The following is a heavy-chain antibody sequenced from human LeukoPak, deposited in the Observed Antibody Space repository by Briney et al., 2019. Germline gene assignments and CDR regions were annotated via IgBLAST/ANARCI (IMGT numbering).Heavy chain of an antibody. CDR2: IYSGGST. CDR3: VRVVGYDSSGHYKGYLQH. J-gene: IGHJ1*01. Sequence: GGSLRLSCSASGFTFSSYEMNWVRQAPGKGLEWVSVIYSGGSTYYADSVKGRFTISRDNSKNTLYLQMNSLRAEDMAVYYCVRVVGYDSSGHYKGYLQHWGQGTLVTVSS. V-gene: IGHV3-53*01. D-gene: IGHD3-22*01. CDR1: GFTFSSYE.